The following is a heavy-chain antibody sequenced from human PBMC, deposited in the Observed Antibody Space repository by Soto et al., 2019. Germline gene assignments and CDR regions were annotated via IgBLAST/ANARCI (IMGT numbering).Heavy chain of an antibody. J-gene: IGHJ6*02. D-gene: IGHD2-2*01. CDR1: GGTFSSYA. CDR3: ARSQGSSTSLALSYYYYYGMDV. V-gene: IGHV1-69*01. Sequence: QVQLVQSGAEVKKPGSSVKVSCKASGGTFSSYAISWVRQAPGQGLEWMGGIIPISGTANYAQKFQGRVTLTEDDYTSTAYMELSSLRSEDTAVYYCARSQGSSTSLALSYYYYYGMDVWGQGTTVTVSS. CDR2: IIPISGTA.